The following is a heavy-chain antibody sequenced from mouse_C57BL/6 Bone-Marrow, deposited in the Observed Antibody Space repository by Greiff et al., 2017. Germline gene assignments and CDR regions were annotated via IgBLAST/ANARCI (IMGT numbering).Heavy chain of an antibody. CDR3: ARDAGSQSFYAMDY. D-gene: IGHD1-1*01. V-gene: IGHV7-1*01. CDR2: SRNKANDYTT. CDR1: GFTFSDFY. J-gene: IGHJ4*01. Sequence: EVMLVESGGGLVQSGRSLRLSCATSGFTFSDFYMEWVRQAPGKGLEWIAASRNKANDYTTEYSASVKGRFIVSRDTSQSILYLQMNALRAEDTAIYYCARDAGSQSFYAMDYWGQGTSVTVSS.